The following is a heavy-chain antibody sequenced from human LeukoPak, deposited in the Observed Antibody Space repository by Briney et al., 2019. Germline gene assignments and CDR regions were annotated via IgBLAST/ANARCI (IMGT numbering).Heavy chain of an antibody. V-gene: IGHV3-30*02. CDR2: MRNDGSEI. CDR3: AKELFWSGYFAGGYFDY. Sequence: GGSLRLSCAAPGFPFNYYNIHWVRQAPGKGLEWVAFMRNDGSEIHYADSVKGRFTISRDNSKNSLYLQMNSLRAEDTAVYYCAKELFWSGYFAGGYFDYWGQGTLVTVSS. D-gene: IGHD3-3*01. CDR1: GFPFNYYN. J-gene: IGHJ4*02.